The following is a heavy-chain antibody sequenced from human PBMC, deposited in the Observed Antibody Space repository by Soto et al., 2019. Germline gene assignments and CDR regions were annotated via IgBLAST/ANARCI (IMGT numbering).Heavy chain of an antibody. CDR3: ATEPIYYNDGSGYYPLGH. J-gene: IGHJ4*02. Sequence: ASVKVSCKASGYSFATYGFSWVRQAPGQGLECVGWISAHNGDTHYSQKFQGRVTLTTDTSTNTGYMELRSLTSDDTAVYFCATEPIYYNDGSGYYPLGHWGQGTLVTVS. D-gene: IGHD3-22*01. CDR1: GYSFATYG. V-gene: IGHV1-18*04. CDR2: ISAHNGDT.